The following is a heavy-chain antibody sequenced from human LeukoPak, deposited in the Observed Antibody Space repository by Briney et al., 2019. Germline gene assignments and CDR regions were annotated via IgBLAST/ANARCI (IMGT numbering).Heavy chain of an antibody. J-gene: IGHJ4*02. CDR3: ATLGGYTSSWAFDY. CDR2: VYYTGST. V-gene: IGHV4-59*11. D-gene: IGHD6-13*01. CDR1: GGSISSHY. Sequence: SETLSLTCTLSGGSISSHYWSWIRQPPGKGLECIGYVYYTGSTDYNPSLKSRVTISVDTSKNRFSLKLSSVTAADTAVYYCATLGGYTSSWAFDYWGQGILVTVSS.